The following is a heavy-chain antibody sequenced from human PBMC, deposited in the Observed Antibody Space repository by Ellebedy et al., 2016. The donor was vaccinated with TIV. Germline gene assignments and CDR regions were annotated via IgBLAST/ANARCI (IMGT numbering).Heavy chain of an antibody. Sequence: SVKVSCKASGGTFSSHAITWVRQAPGQGLEWMGGIIPVFGTTNYAQKFQGRLTITADDSTTTAYMELSSLGSEDTAVYYCARSEVVASGSHVSRSDWFDPWGQGTLVTVSS. CDR1: GGTFSSHA. V-gene: IGHV1-69*13. CDR3: ARSEVVASGSHVSRSDWFDP. J-gene: IGHJ5*02. CDR2: IIPVFGTT. D-gene: IGHD3-10*01.